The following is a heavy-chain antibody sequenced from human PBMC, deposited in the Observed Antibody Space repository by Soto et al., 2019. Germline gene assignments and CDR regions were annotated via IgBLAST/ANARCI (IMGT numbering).Heavy chain of an antibody. Sequence: EVQLVESGGGLVQPGRSLRLSCAASGFTFDDYAMHWVRQAPGKSLEWVSGISWNSGSIGYADSVKGRFTISRDNAKNSLYLQMNSLRAEDTALYYCAKADRYSCSYSSDYWGQGTLVTVSS. CDR3: AKADRYSCSYSSDY. J-gene: IGHJ4*02. V-gene: IGHV3-9*01. CDR2: ISWNSGSI. D-gene: IGHD6-13*01. CDR1: GFTFDDYA.